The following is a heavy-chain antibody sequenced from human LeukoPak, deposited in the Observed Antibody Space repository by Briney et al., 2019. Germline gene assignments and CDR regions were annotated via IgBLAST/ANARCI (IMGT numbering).Heavy chain of an antibody. CDR3: ASAEWELHLDY. V-gene: IGHV3-21*01. Sequence: GESLKISCAASGFTFSSYSMNWVRQAPGKGLEWVSSISSSSSYIYYADSVKGRFTISRDNAKNSLYLQMNSLRAEDTAVYYCASAEWELHLDYWGQGTLVTVSS. J-gene: IGHJ4*02. CDR1: GFTFSSYS. D-gene: IGHD1-26*01. CDR2: ISSSSSYI.